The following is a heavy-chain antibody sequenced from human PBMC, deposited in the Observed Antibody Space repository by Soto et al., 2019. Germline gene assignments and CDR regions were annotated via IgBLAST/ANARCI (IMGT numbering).Heavy chain of an antibody. V-gene: IGHV3-23*01. CDR3: AKDQGYDFWSCYYQTANWFAP. CDR1: GFTFISYA. J-gene: IGHJ5*02. Sequence: EVQLLGSGGGLVQPGGSLRLSCAAYGFTFISYAMSCVRQAPRKRLEWVPATSGRGGSTYYADSVKGRFNISSDSSKNTRYRHMSSLRAEDTAVYYCAKDQGYDFWSCYYQTANWFAPWGQGTLVTVSS. CDR2: TSGRGGST. D-gene: IGHD3-3*01.